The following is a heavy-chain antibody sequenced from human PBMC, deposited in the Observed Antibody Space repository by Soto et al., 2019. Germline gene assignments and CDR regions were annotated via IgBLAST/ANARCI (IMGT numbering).Heavy chain of an antibody. CDR3: ARAKGGTDAFDI. J-gene: IGHJ3*02. D-gene: IGHD3-16*01. CDR2: INHSGST. CDR1: GGSFSGYY. Sequence: SETLSLTCAVYGGSFSGYYWSWIRQPPGKGLEWIGEINHSGSTNYNPSLKSRVTISVDTSKNQFSLKLSSVTAADTAVYYCARAKGGTDAFDIWGQGTMVTVSS. V-gene: IGHV4-34*01.